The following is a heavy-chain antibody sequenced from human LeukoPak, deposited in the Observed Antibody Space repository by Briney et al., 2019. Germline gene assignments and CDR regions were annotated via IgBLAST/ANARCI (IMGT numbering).Heavy chain of an antibody. CDR3: AGRVSRGWSA. V-gene: IGHV4-59*08. Sequence: SETLSLTCTVSGGSISSYYWSWIRQPPGKGLEWIGYIYYSGSTNYNPSLKSRVTISVDTSKNQFSLKLSSVTAADTAVYYCAGRVSRGWSAWGQGTLVTVSS. CDR1: GGSISSYY. D-gene: IGHD6-19*01. CDR2: IYYSGST. J-gene: IGHJ4*02.